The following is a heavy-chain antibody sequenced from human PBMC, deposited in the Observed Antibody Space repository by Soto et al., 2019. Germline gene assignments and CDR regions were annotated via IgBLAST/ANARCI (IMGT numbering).Heavy chain of an antibody. CDR2: ISGSGGST. CDR1: GFTFIIYA. CDR3: AKQEVIVVGSNAFDI. J-gene: IGHJ3*02. D-gene: IGHD2-2*01. Sequence: GSLRLSCAASGFTFIIYAMSWVRQAPGKGLEWVSAISGSGGSTYYADSVKGRFTISRDNSKNTLYLQMNSLRAEDTAVYYCAKQEVIVVGSNAFDIWGQGTMVTVSS. V-gene: IGHV3-23*01.